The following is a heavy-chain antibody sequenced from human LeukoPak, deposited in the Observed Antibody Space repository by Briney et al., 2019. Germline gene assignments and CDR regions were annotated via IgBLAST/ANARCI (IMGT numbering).Heavy chain of an antibody. CDR3: ARRSEFDNTHYHYFDY. CDR2: IYRSGST. V-gene: IGHV4-39*01. Sequence: SETLSLTCTVSGGSIDSRSYYWDWIRQASGKGLEWIGTIYRSGSTEYNPSLKSRVAIFVDTSKNQFSLILHSVAAADTAVYYCARRSEFDNTHYHYFDYWGQGALVTVSS. CDR1: GGSIDSRSYY. J-gene: IGHJ4*02. D-gene: IGHD2-15*01.